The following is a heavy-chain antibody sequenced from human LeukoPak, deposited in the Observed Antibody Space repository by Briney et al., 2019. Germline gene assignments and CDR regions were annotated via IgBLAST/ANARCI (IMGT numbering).Heavy chain of an antibody. CDR3: AREMTTVTTLDY. J-gene: IGHJ4*02. CDR2: ISSSSSYI. V-gene: IGHV3-21*01. Sequence: GGSLRLSCAASGFTFSTYSMTWVRQAPGKGLEWVSSISSSSSYIYYADSVKGRFTISRDNAKNSLSLQMNSLRAEDTAVYYCAREMTTVTTLDYWGQGTLVTVSS. D-gene: IGHD4-17*01. CDR1: GFTFSTYS.